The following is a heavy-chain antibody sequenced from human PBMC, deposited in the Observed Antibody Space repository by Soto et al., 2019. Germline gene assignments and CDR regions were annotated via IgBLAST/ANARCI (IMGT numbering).Heavy chain of an antibody. D-gene: IGHD3-22*01. CDR1: GFTFSSYS. V-gene: IGHV3-21*01. CDR3: ARDRRITMIVVVPDAFDI. J-gene: IGHJ3*02. CDR2: ISSSSSYI. Sequence: PGGSLRLSCAASGFTFSSYSMNWVRQAPGKGLEWVSSISSSSSYIYYADSVKGRFTISRDNAKNSLYLQMNSLRAEDTAVYYCARDRRITMIVVVPDAFDIWGQGTMVTVSS.